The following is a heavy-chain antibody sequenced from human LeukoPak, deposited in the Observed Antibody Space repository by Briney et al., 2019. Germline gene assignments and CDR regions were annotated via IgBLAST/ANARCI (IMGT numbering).Heavy chain of an antibody. CDR3: ARLDSSGYYVDY. Sequence: SETLSLTCTVSGGSISSSNYYWGWIRQPPGKGLEWIGSIFYSGSTYYNPSLKSRLSISVDTSKNQFSLKLSSVTATDTAVYYCARLDSSGYYVDYWGQGTLVTVSS. D-gene: IGHD3-22*01. V-gene: IGHV4-39*01. CDR1: GGSISSSNYY. J-gene: IGHJ4*02. CDR2: IFYSGST.